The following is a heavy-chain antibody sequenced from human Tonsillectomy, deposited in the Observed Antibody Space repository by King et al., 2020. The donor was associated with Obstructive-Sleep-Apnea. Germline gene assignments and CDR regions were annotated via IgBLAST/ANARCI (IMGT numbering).Heavy chain of an antibody. CDR2: IYYSGST. V-gene: IGHV4-31*03. Sequence: VQLQESGPGLVKPSQTLSLTCTVSGGSISSGGYYWCWIRQHPGKGLEWIGYIYYSGSTYYNPSLKSRVTISVDTSKNQFSLKLSSVTAADTAVYYCARWVHYYDSSGYSSLLDYWGQGTLVTVSS. CDR3: ARWVHYYDSSGYSSLLDY. D-gene: IGHD3-22*01. CDR1: GGSISSGGYY. J-gene: IGHJ4*02.